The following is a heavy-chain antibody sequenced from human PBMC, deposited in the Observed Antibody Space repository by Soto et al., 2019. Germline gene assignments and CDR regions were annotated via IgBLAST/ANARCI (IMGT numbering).Heavy chain of an antibody. Sequence: GSLRLSCAASGFTFSSYGMHWVRQAPGKGLEWVAVISYDGSNKYYADSVKGRFTIPRDNSKNTLYLQMNSLRAEDTAVYYCAKGDIVVVVALYYYGMDVWGQGTTVTVYS. CDR1: GFTFSSYG. CDR3: AKGDIVVVVALYYYGMDV. D-gene: IGHD2-15*01. J-gene: IGHJ6*02. CDR2: ISYDGSNK. V-gene: IGHV3-30*18.